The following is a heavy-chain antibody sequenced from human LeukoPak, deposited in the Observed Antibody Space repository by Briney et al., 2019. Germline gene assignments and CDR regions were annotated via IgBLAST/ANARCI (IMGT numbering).Heavy chain of an antibody. CDR2: ISSNGGST. D-gene: IGHD3-10*01. V-gene: IGHV3-64*01. CDR3: ARWTGAILDY. CDR1: GFTFSSYA. Sequence: GGSLRLSCAASGFTFSSYAMHWVRQAPGKGLEYVSAISSNGGSTYYANSVKGRFTISRDNSKNTLYLQMGSLRAEDMAVYYCARWTGAILDYWGQGTLVTVPS. J-gene: IGHJ4*02.